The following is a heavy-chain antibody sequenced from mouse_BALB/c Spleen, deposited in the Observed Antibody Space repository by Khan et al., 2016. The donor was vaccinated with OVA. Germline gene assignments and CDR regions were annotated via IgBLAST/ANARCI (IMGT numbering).Heavy chain of an antibody. D-gene: IGHD1-2*01. CDR2: IYPGSGST. V-gene: IGHV1-81*01. J-gene: IGHJ4*01. Sequence: QVQLQQSGPELVKPGASVKMSCTASGYTFTDYVISWVKQRTGQGLEWIGEIYPGSGSTYYNEKFKGKATLTADKSSNTAYMQLSSLTSEASADYVGARPSINYYGYKAMDYRGQGTSVTVSS. CDR3: ARPSINYYGYKAMDY. CDR1: GYTFTDYV.